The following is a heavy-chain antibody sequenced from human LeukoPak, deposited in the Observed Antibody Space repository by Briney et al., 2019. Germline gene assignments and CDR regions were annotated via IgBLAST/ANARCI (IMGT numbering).Heavy chain of an antibody. CDR1: GGSISSSIYY. D-gene: IGHD3-22*01. CDR3: ARHDYDNSGYYFLNYFDY. J-gene: IGHJ4*02. CDR2: IYYSGST. V-gene: IGHV4-39*01. Sequence: SETLSLTCTVSGGSISSSIYYWGWIRQPPGKGLKWIGSIYYSGSTYYNPSLKIRVTISVDTSKNQFSLKLSSVTAADTAVYYCARHDYDNSGYYFLNYFDYWGQGILVTVSS.